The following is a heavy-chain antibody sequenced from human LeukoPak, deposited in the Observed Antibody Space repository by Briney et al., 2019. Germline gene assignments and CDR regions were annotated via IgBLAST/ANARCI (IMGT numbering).Heavy chain of an antibody. CDR1: GFTFSSYA. CDR3: AKDHSSSWSFWFDP. V-gene: IGHV3-23*01. J-gene: IGHJ5*02. Sequence: GGSLRLSCAASGFTFSSYAMSWVRKAQGKGLKWVSAISGSGGSTYYADSVKGRFTISRDNSKNTLYLQMNSLRAEDTAVYYCAKDHSSSWSFWFDPWGQGTLVTVSS. D-gene: IGHD6-13*01. CDR2: ISGSGGST.